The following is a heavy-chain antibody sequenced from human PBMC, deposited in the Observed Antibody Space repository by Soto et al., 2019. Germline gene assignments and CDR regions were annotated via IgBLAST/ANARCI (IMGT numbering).Heavy chain of an antibody. CDR3: ARGKSRAGFYDFWSGSPLDY. Sequence: ASVKVSCKASGYTFTSYGISWVRQAPGQGLEWMGWISAYNGNTNYAQKLQGRVTMTTDTSTSTAYMELRSLRSDDTAVYYCARGKSRAGFYDFWSGSPLDYWGQGTLVTVYS. CDR1: GYTFTSYG. CDR2: ISAYNGNT. J-gene: IGHJ4*02. D-gene: IGHD3-3*01. V-gene: IGHV1-18*04.